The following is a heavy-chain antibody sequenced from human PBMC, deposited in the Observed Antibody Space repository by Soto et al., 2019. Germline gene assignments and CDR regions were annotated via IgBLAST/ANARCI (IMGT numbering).Heavy chain of an antibody. D-gene: IGHD3-16*01. CDR3: ARASRLRGSYYYYYGMDV. J-gene: IGHJ6*02. Sequence: SETLSLTCAVYGGSFSGYYWSWIRQPPGKGLEWIGEINHSGSTNYNPSLKSRVTISVDTSKNQFSLKLSSVTAADTAVYYCARASRLRGSYYYYYGMDVWGQGTTVTV. CDR1: GGSFSGYY. V-gene: IGHV4-34*01. CDR2: INHSGST.